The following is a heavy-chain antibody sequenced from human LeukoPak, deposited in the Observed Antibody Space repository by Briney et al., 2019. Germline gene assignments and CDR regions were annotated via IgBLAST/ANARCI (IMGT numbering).Heavy chain of an antibody. CDR2: INHDGSSA. CDR1: GFTFTTFW. J-gene: IGHJ5*02. D-gene: IGHD5-18*01. V-gene: IGHV3-74*01. Sequence: GGSLRLSCATSGFTFTTFWMHWVRQAPGKGLVWVSRINHDGSSANYADSVKGRFTISRDNAKNTVYLQMNSLRAEDTAVYYCAKDLEMAAMADNWFDPWGQGTLVTVSS. CDR3: AKDLEMAAMADNWFDP.